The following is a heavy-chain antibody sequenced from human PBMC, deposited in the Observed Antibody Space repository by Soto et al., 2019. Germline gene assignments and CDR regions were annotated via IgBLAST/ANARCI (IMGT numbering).Heavy chain of an antibody. CDR1: GFTVTAHY. CDR3: ARSDPAYSYGLNV. V-gene: IGHV3-53*01. Sequence: EAQLVESGGGLIQPGGSLRLSCAASGFTVTAHYVAWVRQAPGRGLEWVSLIYSGGGKYYADSVKGRFTISRDTSEKTFYLQMNSLRCEDTAVYYCARSDPAYSYGLNVWGQGTTVTVSS. J-gene: IGHJ6*02. CDR2: IYSGGGK.